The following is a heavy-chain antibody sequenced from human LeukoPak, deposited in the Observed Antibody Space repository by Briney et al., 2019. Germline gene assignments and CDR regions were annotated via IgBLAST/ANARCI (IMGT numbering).Heavy chain of an antibody. CDR3: AKDQDIAAADYYFDY. D-gene: IGHD6-13*01. V-gene: IGHV3-30*18. Sequence: PGRSLRLSCAASGFTFSSYGVHWVRQAPGKGLEWVAVISYDGNNRYSADSVKGRFTISRDNSKNTLYLQMNSLRAEDTAVYYCAKDQDIAAADYYFDYWGQGTLVTVSS. CDR2: ISYDGNNR. J-gene: IGHJ4*02. CDR1: GFTFSSYG.